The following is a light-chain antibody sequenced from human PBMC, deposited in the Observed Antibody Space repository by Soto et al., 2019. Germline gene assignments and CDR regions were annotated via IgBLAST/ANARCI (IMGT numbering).Light chain of an antibody. CDR2: DAS. J-gene: IGKJ4*01. V-gene: IGKV3-11*01. Sequence: EIVLTQSPATLSLSPGERATLSCRASQSVSSLLAWYQQKSGQPPRLLISDASNRATGVPARFSGSGSGTDFTLIISSLDPEVFAVYYCHQRSNWPLSFGGGTKVEI. CDR1: QSVSSL. CDR3: HQRSNWPLS.